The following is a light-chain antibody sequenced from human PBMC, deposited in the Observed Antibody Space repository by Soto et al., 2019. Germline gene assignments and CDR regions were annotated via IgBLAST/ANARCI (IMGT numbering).Light chain of an antibody. J-gene: IGKJ4*01. Sequence: DIQMTQSPSSPSASVGDRVTITCRASQYISRYLNWYQKKPGKAPKLLIYDASSLQSGVPQRFSGSGSGTYFSLTISSLQPEDYATYYCQQSFASPPLTFGGGTKVEIK. CDR3: QQSFASPPLT. V-gene: IGKV1-39*01. CDR1: QYISRY. CDR2: DAS.